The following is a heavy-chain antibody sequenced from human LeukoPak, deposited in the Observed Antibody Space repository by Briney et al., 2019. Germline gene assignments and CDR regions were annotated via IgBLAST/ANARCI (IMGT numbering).Heavy chain of an antibody. CDR1: GYTFSSYL. Sequence: RASVKVSCKASGYTFSSYLLHWVRQAPGQGLEWMGIINPSGGSISYAQRFQGRVTITADKSTSTAYMELSSLRSEDTAVYYCARTPEWEPSPPYYYYYYGMDVWGQGTTVTVSS. V-gene: IGHV1-46*01. CDR3: ARTPEWEPSPPYYYYYYGMDV. J-gene: IGHJ6*02. CDR2: INPSGGSI. D-gene: IGHD1-26*01.